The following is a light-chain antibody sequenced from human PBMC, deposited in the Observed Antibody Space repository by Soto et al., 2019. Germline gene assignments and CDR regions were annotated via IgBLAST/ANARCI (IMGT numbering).Light chain of an antibody. J-gene: IGKJ1*01. CDR3: QQYHNAGST. CDR1: QSVSNN. Sequence: IVMTQSPATLSVSPGGRASLSCRASQSVSNNLAWYQQKPGQAPRLLIYGASTRAAGIPGRFSGSGSGTEFTLSISSRQSDDFAVYYCQQYHNAGSTFGQGTKVEI. V-gene: IGKV3-15*01. CDR2: GAS.